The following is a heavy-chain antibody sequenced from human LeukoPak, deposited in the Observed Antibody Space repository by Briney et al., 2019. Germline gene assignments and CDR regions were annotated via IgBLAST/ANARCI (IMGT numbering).Heavy chain of an antibody. J-gene: IGHJ4*02. D-gene: IGHD2-2*01. V-gene: IGHV3-30*04. CDR2: ISYDGSNK. CDR3: ARGDCSSTSCSADY. Sequence: GGSLRLSCAASGFTFSSYAMHWVSQAPGKGLEWVAVISYDGSNKYYAESVKGRFTISRDNSKNTLYLQMNSLRAEDTAVYYCARGDCSSTSCSADYWGQGTLVTVSS. CDR1: GFTFSSYA.